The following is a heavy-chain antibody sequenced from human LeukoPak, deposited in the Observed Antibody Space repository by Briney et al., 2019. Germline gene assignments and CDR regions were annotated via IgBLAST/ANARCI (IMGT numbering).Heavy chain of an antibody. CDR2: IIPIFGTA. CDR3: ARGLTYYYGSGSSGWFDP. V-gene: IGHV1-69*05. J-gene: IGHJ5*02. CDR1: GGTFSSYA. D-gene: IGHD3-10*01. Sequence: SVKVSCKASGGTFSSYAISWVRQAPGQGLEWMGGIIPIFGTANYAQKFQGRVTMTRNTSISTAYMELSSLRSEDTAVYYCARGLTYYYGSGSSGWFDPWGQGTLVTVSS.